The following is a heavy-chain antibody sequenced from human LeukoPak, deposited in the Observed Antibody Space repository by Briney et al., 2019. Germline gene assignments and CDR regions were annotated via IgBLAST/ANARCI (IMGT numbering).Heavy chain of an antibody. CDR1: GFIFSKSW. CDR3: ASSTQISKYVDY. D-gene: IGHD3-3*01. J-gene: IGHJ4*02. V-gene: IGHV3-74*01. Sequence: GGSLRLSCAASGFIFSKSWMHWVRQAPGKGLVWVSRINSDGSITTYADSERGRVTLSRDNAKSTLYLQMNSLRAEDTAVYYCASSTQISKYVDYWGQGALGTVSS. CDR2: INSDGSIT.